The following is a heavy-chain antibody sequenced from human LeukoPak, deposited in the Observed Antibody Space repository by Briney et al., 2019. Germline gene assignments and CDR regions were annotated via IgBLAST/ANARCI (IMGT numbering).Heavy chain of an antibody. J-gene: IGHJ4*02. D-gene: IGHD5-12*01. CDR1: GYSISTGYY. CDR3: ARLRSGYDLFDY. CDR2: IYHSGST. Sequence: SETLSLTCTASGYSISTGYYWGWIRQPPGKGLEWIGSIYHSGSTYYNPSLKSRVTISVDTSKNQFSLKLSSVTAADTAVYYCARLRSGYDLFDYWGQGTLVTVSS. V-gene: IGHV4-38-2*02.